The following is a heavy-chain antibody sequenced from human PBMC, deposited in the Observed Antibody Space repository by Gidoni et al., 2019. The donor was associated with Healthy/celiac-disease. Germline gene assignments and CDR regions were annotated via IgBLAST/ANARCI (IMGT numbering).Heavy chain of an antibody. CDR3: ARSGYSSGWTGYFDL. V-gene: IGHV1-69*01. D-gene: IGHD6-19*01. Sequence: QVQLVQSGAEVKKPGSSVKVSCKASGGPFSSYAISWVRQAPGQGLEWMGGIIPIFGTANYAQKFQGRVTITADESTSTAYMELSSLRSEDTAVYYCARSGYSSGWTGYFDLWGRGTLVTVSS. CDR2: IIPIFGTA. J-gene: IGHJ2*01. CDR1: GGPFSSYA.